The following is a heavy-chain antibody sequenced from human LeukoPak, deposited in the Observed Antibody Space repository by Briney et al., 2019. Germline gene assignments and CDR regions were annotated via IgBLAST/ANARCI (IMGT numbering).Heavy chain of an antibody. Sequence: GGSLRLSCAASGFTVSSYAMSWVRQAPGKGLEWVSAISTTGDNTYSADSVKGRFTISRDNSKNTLYLQMNSLRAEDTALYYCAKYSTVSTRYYYYGMDVWGQGTTVTVSS. CDR3: AKYSTVSTRYYYYGMDV. D-gene: IGHD4-11*01. J-gene: IGHJ6*02. CDR1: GFTVSSYA. V-gene: IGHV3-23*01. CDR2: ISTTGDNT.